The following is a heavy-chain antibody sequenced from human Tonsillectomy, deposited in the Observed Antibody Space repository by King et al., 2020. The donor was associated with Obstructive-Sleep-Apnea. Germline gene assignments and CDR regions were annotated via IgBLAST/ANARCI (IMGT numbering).Heavy chain of an antibody. D-gene: IGHD3-9*01. CDR1: GFTFSSYA. CDR2: ISGSGGST. V-gene: IGHV3-23*04. Sequence: VQLVESGGGLVQPGGSLRLSCAASGFTFSSYAMSWVRQAPGKGLEWVSAISGSGGSTYYADSVKGRFTISRDNSKNTLYLQMNSLRAEDTAVYYCAKGEEDILTGYYSYYFDYWGQGTLVTVSS. J-gene: IGHJ4*02. CDR3: AKGEEDILTGYYSYYFDY.